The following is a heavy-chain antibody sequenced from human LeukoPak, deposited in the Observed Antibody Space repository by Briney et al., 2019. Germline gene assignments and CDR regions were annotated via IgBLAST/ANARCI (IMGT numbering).Heavy chain of an antibody. V-gene: IGHV1-8*01. Sequence: ASVKVSCKASGYTFTSYDINWVRQATGQGLEWMGWINPNSGNTDYAQKFQGRVTITRDTSISTAYMELSSLRSEDTAVYYCARDAGLGYCSSTSCSYFDYWGQGTLVTVSS. CDR3: ARDAGLGYCSSTSCSYFDY. CDR2: INPNSGNT. D-gene: IGHD2-2*01. J-gene: IGHJ4*02. CDR1: GYTFTSYD.